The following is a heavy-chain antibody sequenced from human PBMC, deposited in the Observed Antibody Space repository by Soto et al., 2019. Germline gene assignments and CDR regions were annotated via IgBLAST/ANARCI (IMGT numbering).Heavy chain of an antibody. CDR3: AKDRVYYYDSSGPFDY. Sequence: GGSLRLSCAASGFTFSSYGMHWVRQAPGKGLEWVAVISYDGSNKYYADSVKGRFTISRDNSKNTLYLQMNSLRAEDTAVYYCAKDRVYYYDSSGPFDYWGQGTLVTVSS. CDR2: ISYDGSNK. V-gene: IGHV3-30*18. D-gene: IGHD3-22*01. J-gene: IGHJ4*02. CDR1: GFTFSSYG.